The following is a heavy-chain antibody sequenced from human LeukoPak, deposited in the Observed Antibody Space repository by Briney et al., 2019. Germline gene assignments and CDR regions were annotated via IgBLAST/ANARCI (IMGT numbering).Heavy chain of an antibody. Sequence: PSETLSLTCTVSGGSISSSSYHWGWIRQPPGKGLEWTGSIYYSGSTYYNSSLKSRVTISVDTSKNQFSLKLSSVTAADTAVYYCARQAYDFWSGTSNYYYYGMDVWGQGTTVTVSS. V-gene: IGHV4-39*01. CDR2: IYYSGST. J-gene: IGHJ6*01. D-gene: IGHD3-3*01. CDR1: GGSISSSSYH. CDR3: ARQAYDFWSGTSNYYYYGMDV.